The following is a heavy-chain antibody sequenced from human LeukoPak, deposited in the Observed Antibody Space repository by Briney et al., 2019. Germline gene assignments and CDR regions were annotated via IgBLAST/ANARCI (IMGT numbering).Heavy chain of an antibody. V-gene: IGHV1-18*01. CDR2: ISAYNGNT. CDR3: ARAAISKDSSGYFY. J-gene: IGHJ4*02. Sequence: ASVKVSCKASGYTFTSYGISWVRQAPGQGLEWMGWISAYNGNTNYAQKLQGRVTMTTDTSTSTAYMELRSLRSDDTAVYYCARAAISKDSSGYFYWGQGTLVTVSS. CDR1: GYTFTSYG. D-gene: IGHD3-22*01.